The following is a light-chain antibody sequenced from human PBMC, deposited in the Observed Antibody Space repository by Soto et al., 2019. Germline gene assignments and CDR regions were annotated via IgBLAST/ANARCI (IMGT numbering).Light chain of an antibody. Sequence: EIVLTQSPGTLSLSPGERATLSCRASQSVSSSYLAWYQQKPGQAPRLLIYGASNRATGIPDRFSASGSGTDFTLTISRLEPEDFAVYYCQQYGSSPPHTFGQGTKLENK. J-gene: IGKJ2*01. CDR2: GAS. CDR3: QQYGSSPPHT. CDR1: QSVSSSY. V-gene: IGKV3-20*01.